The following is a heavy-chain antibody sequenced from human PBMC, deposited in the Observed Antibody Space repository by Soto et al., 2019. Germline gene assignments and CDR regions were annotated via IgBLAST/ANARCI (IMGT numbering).Heavy chain of an antibody. CDR3: AKAPYCRGGSCYQTLYYYYGMDV. V-gene: IGHV3-23*04. CDR2: ISESGGST. Sequence: VQLVESGGGVVQPGRSLRLSCAASGFTFSSYAMTWVRQAPGKGLEWVSGISESGGSTYYADSVKGRFTISRDNSKNTLYLQMNSLRAEDTAVYYCAKAPYCRGGSCYQTLYYYYGMDVWGQGTTVTVSS. J-gene: IGHJ6*02. D-gene: IGHD2-15*01. CDR1: GFTFSSYA.